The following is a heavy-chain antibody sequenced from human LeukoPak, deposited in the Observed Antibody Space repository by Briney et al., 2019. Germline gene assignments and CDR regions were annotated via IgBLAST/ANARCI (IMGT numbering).Heavy chain of an antibody. CDR2: IHPNSGGT. V-gene: IGHV1-2*02. CDR1: GYTFTGYF. Sequence: GASVKVSCKASGYTFTGYFMHGVGQAAGQGLEWMGWIHPNSGGTNYAQKFRGRVTRNRDTSISTAYMELSRLRSDATAVYYCARDFVVRGVIMRSWFDHWGQGTRVTVSS. CDR3: ARDFVVRGVIMRSWFDH. D-gene: IGHD3-10*01. J-gene: IGHJ5*02.